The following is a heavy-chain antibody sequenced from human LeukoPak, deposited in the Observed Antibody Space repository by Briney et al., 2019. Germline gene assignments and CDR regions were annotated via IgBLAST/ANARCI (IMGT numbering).Heavy chain of an antibody. CDR2: IYWDDDR. Sequence: SGPTLVNPTQTLTLTCTFSGFSLTTSGVGVGWVRQSPGEALECQALIYWDDDRRYSPSLKSRLTITKDTSKNQVVLTMSNMDPVDTGTYYCAHIPNYYSNYYMDVWGKGTTVTVSS. J-gene: IGHJ6*03. V-gene: IGHV2-5*02. CDR1: GFSLTTSGVG. CDR3: AHIPNYYSNYYMDV.